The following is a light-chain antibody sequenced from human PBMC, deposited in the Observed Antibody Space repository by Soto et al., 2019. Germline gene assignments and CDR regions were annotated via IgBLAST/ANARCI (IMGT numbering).Light chain of an antibody. J-gene: IGKJ2*01. Sequence: DILMTQSPSILSASVGDTVTITCRASQSISKWVAWYQQRAGKAPTALIFDASNSEKGVPSRFSGSGSGTEFTLIISGLQPEDFATYYRHQYDSYPYTFGQGTKLEI. CDR2: DAS. V-gene: IGKV1-5*01. CDR3: HQYDSYPYT. CDR1: QSISKW.